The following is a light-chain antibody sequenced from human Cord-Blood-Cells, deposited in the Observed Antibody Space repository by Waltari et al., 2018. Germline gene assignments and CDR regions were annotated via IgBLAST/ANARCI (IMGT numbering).Light chain of an antibody. J-gene: IGLJ3*02. CDR3: AAWDDSLRV. CDR1: SSNTGSNY. Sequence: QSVLTQPPSASGTPGQRVTISCSGTSSNTGSNYVYWYQQLPGPAPKLLIYRNNQRPSGVPDRFSGSKSGTSASLAISGLRSEDEADYYCAAWDDSLRVFGGGTKLTVL. CDR2: RNN. V-gene: IGLV1-47*01.